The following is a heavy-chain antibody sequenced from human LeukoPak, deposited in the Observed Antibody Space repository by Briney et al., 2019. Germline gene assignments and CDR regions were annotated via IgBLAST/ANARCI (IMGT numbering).Heavy chain of an antibody. CDR2: ISWNSGSI. CDR1: GFTFDDYA. Sequence: GGSLRLSCAASGFTFDDYAMHWVRPAPGKGLEWVSGISWNSGSIGYADSVKGRFTISRDNAKNSLYLQMNSLRAEDTALYYCAKDIYSSSPYGMDVWGQGTTVTVSS. V-gene: IGHV3-9*01. D-gene: IGHD6-13*01. J-gene: IGHJ6*02. CDR3: AKDIYSSSPYGMDV.